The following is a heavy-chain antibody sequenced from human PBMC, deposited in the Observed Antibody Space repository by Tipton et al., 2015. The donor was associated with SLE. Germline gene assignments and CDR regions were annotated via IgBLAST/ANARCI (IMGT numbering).Heavy chain of an antibody. Sequence: TLSLTCTVSGGSIRSHYWSWIRQPPGKGLEWIGEIYHSGSTKYNPSLKSRVSISVDTSKNQFSLKLSSVTAADTAVYYCARDKGVGDYYYYYGMDVWGQGTTVTVSS. CDR2: IYHSGST. J-gene: IGHJ6*02. V-gene: IGHV4-59*11. CDR3: ARDKGVGDYYYYYGMDV. CDR1: GGSIRSHY. D-gene: IGHD1-26*01.